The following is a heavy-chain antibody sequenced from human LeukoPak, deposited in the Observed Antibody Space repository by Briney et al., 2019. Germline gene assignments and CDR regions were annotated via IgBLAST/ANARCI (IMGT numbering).Heavy chain of an antibody. V-gene: IGHV1-69*10. CDR3: ARSKGVYGDYKYYYGMDV. CDR1: GGTFSSYA. D-gene: IGHD4-17*01. Sequence: ASVTVSCKASGGTFSSYAINWVRQAPGQGLEWMGGIIPILAIANHGQNFQGRVTLTAGKSTSTAYMELHSLMSEDTAVYYCARSKGVYGDYKYYYGMDVWGQGTTVTVSS. CDR2: IIPILAIA. J-gene: IGHJ6*02.